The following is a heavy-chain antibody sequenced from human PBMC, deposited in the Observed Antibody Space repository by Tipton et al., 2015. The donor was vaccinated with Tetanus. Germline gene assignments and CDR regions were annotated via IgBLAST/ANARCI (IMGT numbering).Heavy chain of an antibody. D-gene: IGHD3-22*01. CDR2: VNQAGNP. CDR1: GGSFTDYS. Sequence: TLSLTCAVYGGSFTDYSWSWIRQPPGQGLEWIGEVNQAGNPDYNPSLKGRVTMSLDTSKSQLYLNLSSVTAADTAVYYCARGSRARIYDGSGYSFRCFYGMDVWGLGGTVTVSS. V-gene: IGHV4-34*01. CDR3: ARGSRARIYDGSGYSFRCFYGMDV. J-gene: IGHJ6*02.